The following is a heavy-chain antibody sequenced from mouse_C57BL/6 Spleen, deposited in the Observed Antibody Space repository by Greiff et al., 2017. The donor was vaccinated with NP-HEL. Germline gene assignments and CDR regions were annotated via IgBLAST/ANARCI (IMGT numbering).Heavy chain of an antibody. CDR3: ARGGSTPRGWYFDV. J-gene: IGHJ1*03. CDR2: FHPYNDDT. V-gene: IGHV1-47*01. D-gene: IGHD2-1*01. Sequence: VQLKESGAELVKPGASVKMSCKASGYTFTTYPIEWMKQNHGKSLEWIGNFHPYNDDTKYNEKFKGKATLTVEKSSSTVYLELSRLTSDDSAVYYCARGGSTPRGWYFDVWGTGTTVTVSS. CDR1: GYTFTTYP.